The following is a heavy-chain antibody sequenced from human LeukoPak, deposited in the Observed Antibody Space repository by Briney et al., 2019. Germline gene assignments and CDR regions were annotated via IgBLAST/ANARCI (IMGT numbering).Heavy chain of an antibody. V-gene: IGHV5-51*01. CDR3: ARRGSGWASDY. Sequence: GESLKISCKGSGYSFTSYWIGWVRQLPGKGLEWMGIIYPGDSNTRYSPSFQGQVSISADRSISTAYLQWSSLKASDTAMYYCARRGSGWASDYLGQGTLVTVSS. CDR2: IYPGDSNT. D-gene: IGHD6-19*01. CDR1: GYSFTSYW. J-gene: IGHJ4*02.